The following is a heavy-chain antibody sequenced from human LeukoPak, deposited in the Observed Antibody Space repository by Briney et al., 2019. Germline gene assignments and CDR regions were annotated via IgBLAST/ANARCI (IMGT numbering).Heavy chain of an antibody. J-gene: IGHJ6*02. Sequence: NPGGSLRLSCAASGFTFSSYSMNWVRQAPGKGLEWVSSISSSSSYIYYADSVKGRFTISRDNSKNTLYLQMNSLRAEDTAVYYCAKMEGNWNPLGYGMDVWGQGTTVTVSS. CDR3: AKMEGNWNPLGYGMDV. CDR1: GFTFSSYS. V-gene: IGHV3-21*04. CDR2: ISSSSSYI. D-gene: IGHD1-1*01.